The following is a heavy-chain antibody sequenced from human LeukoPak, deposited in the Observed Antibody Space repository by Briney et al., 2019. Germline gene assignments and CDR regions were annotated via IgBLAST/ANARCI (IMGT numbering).Heavy chain of an antibody. CDR1: GGSISSYY. D-gene: IGHD1-26*01. Sequence: PSETLSLTCTVSGGSISSYYWSWIRQPAGKGLEWIGRIYTSESSNYNPSLKSRVTMSVDTSKNQFSLKLSSVTAEPTTLYYRARYQGGNYEGVFGFDPWGQGTLVTVSS. J-gene: IGHJ5*02. CDR3: ARYQGGNYEGVFGFDP. CDR2: IYTSESS. V-gene: IGHV4-4*07.